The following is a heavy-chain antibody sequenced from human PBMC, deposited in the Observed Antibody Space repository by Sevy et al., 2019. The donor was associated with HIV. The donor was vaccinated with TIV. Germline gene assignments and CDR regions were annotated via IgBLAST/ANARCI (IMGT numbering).Heavy chain of an antibody. CDR1: GFTFSSYA. D-gene: IGHD7-27*01. J-gene: IGHJ6*03. CDR2: ISGSGGST. V-gene: IGHV3-23*01. Sequence: GGSLRLSCAASGFTFSSYAMSWVRQAPGKGLEWVSAISGSGGSTYYGDSVKGRFTISRDNSKNTRYLQMNSLRAEDTAVYYCAKAGLGMTNYYYYMDVWGKGTTVTVSS. CDR3: AKAGLGMTNYYYYMDV.